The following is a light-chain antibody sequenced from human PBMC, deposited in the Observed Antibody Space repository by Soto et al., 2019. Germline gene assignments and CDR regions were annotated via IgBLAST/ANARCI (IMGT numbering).Light chain of an antibody. Sequence: EIVLTQSPGTLSLSPGERATLSCRASPSVSSSYLTWYQQKPGQAPRLLIYGVSSRAIGILDRFSGSGSGTDFTLTISRLEPEDFAVYYCHQFGSSPPWTFGQGTKV. CDR1: PSVSSSY. CDR3: HQFGSSPPWT. J-gene: IGKJ1*01. V-gene: IGKV3-20*01. CDR2: GVS.